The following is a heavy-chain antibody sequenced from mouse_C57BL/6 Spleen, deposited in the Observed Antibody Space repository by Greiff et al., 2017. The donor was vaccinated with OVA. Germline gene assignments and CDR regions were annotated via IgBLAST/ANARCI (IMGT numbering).Heavy chain of an antibody. CDR1: GYSFTSYY. Sequence: VKLVESGPELVKPGASVKISCKASGYSFTSYYIHWVKQRPGQGLEWIGWIYPGSGNTKYNEKFKGKATLTADTSSSTAYMQLSSLTSEDSAVYYCARSRLFYAMDYWGQGTSVTVSS. D-gene: IGHD3-2*02. CDR3: ARSRLFYAMDY. V-gene: IGHV1-66*01. CDR2: IYPGSGNT. J-gene: IGHJ4*01.